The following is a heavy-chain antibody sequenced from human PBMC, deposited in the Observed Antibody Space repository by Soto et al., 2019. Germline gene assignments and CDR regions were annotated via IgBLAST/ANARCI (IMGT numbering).Heavy chain of an antibody. V-gene: IGHV1-18*01. D-gene: IGHD6-19*01. CDR2: ISAYNGNT. CDR1: GYTFTSYG. CDR3: ARGGRIAVAGKRGWFDY. J-gene: IGHJ5*01. Sequence: VAAVKVSCKASGYTFTSYGISWVRQAPGQGLEWMGWISAYNGNTNYAQKLQGRVTMTTDTSTSTAYMDLRSLRSDDTAVYYCARGGRIAVAGKRGWFDYWGQGTLVTVSS.